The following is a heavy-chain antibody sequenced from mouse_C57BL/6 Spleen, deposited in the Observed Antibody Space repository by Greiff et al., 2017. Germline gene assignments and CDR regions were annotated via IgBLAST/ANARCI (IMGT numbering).Heavy chain of an antibody. Sequence: VKLVESGAELVKPGASVKMSCKASGYTFTTYPIEWMKQNHGKSLEWIGNFHPYNDDTKYNEKFKGKATLTVEKSSSTVYLELSRLTSDDSAVYYCARSTMVTGYYFDYWGQGTTLTVSS. V-gene: IGHV1-47*01. D-gene: IGHD2-2*01. J-gene: IGHJ2*01. CDR2: FHPYNDDT. CDR3: ARSTMVTGYYFDY. CDR1: GYTFTTYP.